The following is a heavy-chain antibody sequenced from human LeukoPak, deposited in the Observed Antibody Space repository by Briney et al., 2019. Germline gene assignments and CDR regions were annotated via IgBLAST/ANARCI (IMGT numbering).Heavy chain of an antibody. Sequence: GGSLRLSCAASGFTFSSHTMNWVRQAPGKGLEWVSSISSGSGYRNYADSLKGRFTISRDNAKNSLYLQMNSLRAEDTAVYYCARYFSQMTTNSDAFDIWGQGTMVTVSS. CDR3: ARYFSQMTTNSDAFDI. D-gene: IGHD5-24*01. CDR2: ISSGSGYR. J-gene: IGHJ3*02. CDR1: GFTFSSHT. V-gene: IGHV3-21*01.